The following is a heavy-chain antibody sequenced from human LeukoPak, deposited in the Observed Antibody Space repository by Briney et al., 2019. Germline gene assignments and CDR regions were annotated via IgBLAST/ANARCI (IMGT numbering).Heavy chain of an antibody. CDR2: ISGSGGST. D-gene: IGHD6-13*01. CDR1: GFTFSSYA. V-gene: IGHV3-23*01. CDR3: AKTHELYPAAAASSDY. J-gene: IGHJ4*02. Sequence: GGSLRLSCAASGFTFSSYAMSWVRQAPGKGLEWVSAISGSGGSTYYADSVKGRFTISRDNSKNTLYLQMNSLRAEDTAVYYCAKTHELYPAAAASSDYWGQGTLVTVSS.